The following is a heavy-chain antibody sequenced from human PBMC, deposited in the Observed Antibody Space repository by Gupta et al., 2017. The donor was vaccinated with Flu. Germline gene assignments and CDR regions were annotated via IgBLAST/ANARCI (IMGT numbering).Heavy chain of an antibody. CDR3: TRHPGFCASVSCYSGAFDL. J-gene: IGHJ3*01. CDR2: IRNNADNYAT. D-gene: IGHD2-2*01. Sequence: EWVGRIRNNADNYATSYTASVKGRFTISRDDSRNTAYLQMSSLKIEDTAVYYCTRHPGFCASVSCYSGAFDLWGQGTKVTVSP. V-gene: IGHV3-73*01.